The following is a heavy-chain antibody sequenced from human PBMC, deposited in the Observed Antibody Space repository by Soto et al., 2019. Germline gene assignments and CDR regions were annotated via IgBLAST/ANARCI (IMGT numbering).Heavy chain of an antibody. V-gene: IGHV1-69*02. CDR3: VSASTVKGGDGAFDI. CDR1: GGTFSSYT. D-gene: IGHD4-4*01. J-gene: IGHJ3*02. CDR2: IIPILGIA. Sequence: GAPVKVSCKASGGTFSSYTISWVRQAPGQRLEWMGRIIPILGIANYAQKFQGRVTITADKSTSTAYMELNSQRTEDTAVYYCVSASTVKGGDGAFDIWGQGTMVTVS.